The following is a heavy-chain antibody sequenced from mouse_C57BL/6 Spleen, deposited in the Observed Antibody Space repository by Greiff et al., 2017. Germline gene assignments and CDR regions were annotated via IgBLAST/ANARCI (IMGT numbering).Heavy chain of an antibody. CDR2: IRNKANNHAT. Sequence: VQLKESGGGLVQPGGSMKLSCAASGFTFSDAWMDWVRQSPEKGLEWVAEIRNKANNHATYYAESVKGRFTISRDDSKSSVYLQMNSLRAEDTGIYYCTSRGTTVETDYWGQGTTLTVSS. CDR1: GFTFSDAW. CDR3: TSRGTTVETDY. J-gene: IGHJ2*01. D-gene: IGHD1-1*01. V-gene: IGHV6-6*01.